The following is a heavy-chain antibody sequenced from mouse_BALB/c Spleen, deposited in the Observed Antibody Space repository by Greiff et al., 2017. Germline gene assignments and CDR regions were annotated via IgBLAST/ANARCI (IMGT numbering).Heavy chain of an antibody. CDR1: GFTFSDYY. Sequence: EVQGVESGGGLVKPGGSLKLSCAASGFTFSDYYMYWVRQTPEKRLEWVATISDGGSYTYYPDSVKGRFTISRDNAKNNLYLQMSSLKSEDTAMYYCARDGTITTRGRFDYWGQGTTLTVSS. CDR3: ARDGTITTRGRFDY. J-gene: IGHJ2*01. CDR2: ISDGGSYT. D-gene: IGHD2-4*01. V-gene: IGHV5-4*02.